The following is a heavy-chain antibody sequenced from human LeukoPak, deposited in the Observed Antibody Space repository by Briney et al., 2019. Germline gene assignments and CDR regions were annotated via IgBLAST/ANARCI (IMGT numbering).Heavy chain of an antibody. CDR2: ISGSGGST. V-gene: IGHV3-23*01. CDR3: AKLAVGATTGQVIDY. J-gene: IGHJ4*02. D-gene: IGHD1-26*01. Sequence: GGSLRLSCATSGFTFSSYAMSWVRQAPGKGLEWVSAISGSGGSTYYADSVKGRFTISRDNSKNTLYLQMNSLRAEDTAVYYCAKLAVGATTGQVIDYWGQGTLVTVSS. CDR1: GFTFSSYA.